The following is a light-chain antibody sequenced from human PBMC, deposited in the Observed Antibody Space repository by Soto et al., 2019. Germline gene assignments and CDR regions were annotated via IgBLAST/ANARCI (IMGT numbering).Light chain of an antibody. Sequence: DIQLTQSPSTLPASVGDRVAITCRASQSISTWLAWYQQKPGKAPKLLIYDASSLESGVPSRFSGSGSGTEFTLPISSLQPEDFATYYCQQYNSYSPLTFGGGTKVDIK. CDR2: DAS. V-gene: IGKV1-5*01. J-gene: IGKJ4*01. CDR1: QSISTW. CDR3: QQYNSYSPLT.